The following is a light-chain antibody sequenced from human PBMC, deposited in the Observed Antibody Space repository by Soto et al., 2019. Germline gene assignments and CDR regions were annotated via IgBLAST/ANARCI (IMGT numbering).Light chain of an antibody. CDR3: HQYGSSPLP. J-gene: IGKJ5*01. CDR2: GAS. Sequence: EIVLTQSPGTLSLSPGERATLSCRASQSITSNYLAWYEQKPGQAPRLLIHGASSRAAGIPDRFSGSGSGTDFTLTISRLEPEDFAVYYCHQYGSSPLPFGQGTRLEIK. CDR1: QSITSNY. V-gene: IGKV3-20*01.